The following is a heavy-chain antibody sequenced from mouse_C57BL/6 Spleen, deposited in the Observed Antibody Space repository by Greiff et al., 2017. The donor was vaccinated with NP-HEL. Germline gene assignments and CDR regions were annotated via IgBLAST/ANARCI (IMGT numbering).Heavy chain of an antibody. D-gene: IGHD1-1*01. J-gene: IGHJ2*01. CDR2: IDPEDGEN. CDR3: ARDPVYGGDY. CDR1: GFNIKDYY. V-gene: IGHV14-2*01. Sequence: EVQLQESGAELVKPGASVKLSCTASGFNIKDYYMHWVKQRTEQGLEWIGRIDPEDGENKYAPKFQGKSTITADTSSNTSYLQLSSLTAEDTAVYYCARDPVYGGDYWGQGTTLTVSS.